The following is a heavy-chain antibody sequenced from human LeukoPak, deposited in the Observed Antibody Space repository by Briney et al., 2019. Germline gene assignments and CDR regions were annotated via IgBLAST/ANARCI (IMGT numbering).Heavy chain of an antibody. D-gene: IGHD3-10*01. CDR1: GGSISSSKW. Sequence: PSGTLSLTCAVSGGSISSSKWWSWVRQPPGKGLEWIGEIYHSGSTNYNPSLKSRVTISVDKSKNQFSLKLSSVTAADTAVYYCARDPPYASGRTPFDPWGQGTLVTVSS. V-gene: IGHV4-4*02. J-gene: IGHJ5*02. CDR3: ARDPPYASGRTPFDP. CDR2: IYHSGST.